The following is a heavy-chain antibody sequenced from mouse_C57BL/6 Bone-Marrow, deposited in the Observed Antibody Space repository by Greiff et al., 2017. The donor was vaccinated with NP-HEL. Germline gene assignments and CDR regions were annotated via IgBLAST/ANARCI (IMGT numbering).Heavy chain of an antibody. J-gene: IGHJ4*01. Sequence: VQLQQSGPELVKPGASVKISCKASGYTFTDYYMNWVKQSHGKSLEWIGDINPNNGGTSYNQKFKGKATLTVDKSSSTAYMELRSLTSEDSAVYYCARSQDLTGGPDYYAMDYWGQGTSVTVSS. CDR2: INPNNGGT. CDR3: ARSQDLTGGPDYYAMDY. D-gene: IGHD1-1*01. CDR1: GYTFTDYY. V-gene: IGHV1-26*01.